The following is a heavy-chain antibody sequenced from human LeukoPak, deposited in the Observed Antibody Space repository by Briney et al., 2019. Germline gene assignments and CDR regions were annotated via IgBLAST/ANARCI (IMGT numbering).Heavy chain of an antibody. CDR1: GGSFSGYY. J-gene: IGHJ6*02. V-gene: IGHV3-23*01. Sequence: PSETLSLTCAVYGGSFSGYYWSWVRQAPGKGLEWVSGISGSGGSAYYADSVKGRFTISRDNSKNKLYLQMNSLRVEDTAVYYCAEDSSSYYTYYHGMDAWGQGTTVTVSS. CDR2: ISGSGGSA. CDR3: AEDSSSYYTYYHGMDA. D-gene: IGHD3-22*01.